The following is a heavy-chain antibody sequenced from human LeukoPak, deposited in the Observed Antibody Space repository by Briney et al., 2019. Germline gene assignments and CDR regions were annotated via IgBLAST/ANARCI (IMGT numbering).Heavy chain of an antibody. Sequence: SETLSLTCTVSGGSISNYYWSWIRQPAGKGLEWIGRIYTSGSTNYNPSLKSRVTMSVDTSKNQCSLKLSSVTAADTAVYYCARYDGYADAFDIWGQGTMVTVSS. D-gene: IGHD2-2*01. CDR1: GGSISNYY. CDR3: ARYDGYADAFDI. J-gene: IGHJ3*02. V-gene: IGHV4-4*07. CDR2: IYTSGST.